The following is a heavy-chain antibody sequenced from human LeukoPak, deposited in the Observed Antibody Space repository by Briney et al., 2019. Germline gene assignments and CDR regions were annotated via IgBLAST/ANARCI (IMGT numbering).Heavy chain of an antibody. CDR2: IIPIFDTP. V-gene: IGHV1-69*05. D-gene: IGHD1-26*01. CDR1: VGTFSSYA. Sequence: ASVKVTCKTSVGTFSSYAISWVRQAPGQGLDWMGGIIPIFDTPNYAQKFQGRVTITTDESTSTAYMELSSLRSEDTAVYYCATGTKSGSYLINFDYWGQGTLVTVSS. CDR3: ATGTKSGSYLINFDY. J-gene: IGHJ4*02.